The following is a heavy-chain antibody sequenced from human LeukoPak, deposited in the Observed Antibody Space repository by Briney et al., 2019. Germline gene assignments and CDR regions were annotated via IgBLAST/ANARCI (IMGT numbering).Heavy chain of an antibody. CDR3: GRVFDSYYHFDY. CDR2: IYYSGST. D-gene: IGHD1-26*01. Sequence: PSETLSLTCTVSGGSVSSGGYYWSWIRQHPGEGLGCIGYIYYSGSTYYNPSLKSRVTISVDTSKNQFSLNLSSVTASDTAVYYCGRVFDSYYHFDYWGQGTLVTVSS. J-gene: IGHJ4*02. V-gene: IGHV4-31*03. CDR1: GGSVSSGGYY.